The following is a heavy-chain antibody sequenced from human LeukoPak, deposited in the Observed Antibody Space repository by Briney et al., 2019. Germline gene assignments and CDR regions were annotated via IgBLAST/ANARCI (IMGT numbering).Heavy chain of an antibody. CDR3: ARDIIAAAGGVYNWFDP. D-gene: IGHD6-13*01. V-gene: IGHV1-18*01. CDR2: ISAYNGNT. Sequence: VASVKVSCKASGYTFTSYDINWVRQATGQGLEWMGWISAYNGNTNYAQKLQGRVTMTTDTSTSTAYMELRSLRSEDTAVYYCARDIIAAAGGVYNWFDPWGQGTLVTVSS. J-gene: IGHJ5*02. CDR1: GYTFTSYD.